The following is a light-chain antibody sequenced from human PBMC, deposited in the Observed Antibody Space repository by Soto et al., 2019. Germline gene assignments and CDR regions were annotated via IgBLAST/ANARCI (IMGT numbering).Light chain of an antibody. Sequence: DIQMTQSPSTLSAFVGDRVTISCRASQHINNWLAWYHQNPGKAPKLVIYKAATLESGVPSRFSGSGSGTVFTHTISSLQADDFATYYCQQYTSYYTFGQGTKLEVK. J-gene: IGKJ2*01. CDR2: KAA. CDR1: QHINNW. V-gene: IGKV1-5*03. CDR3: QQYTSYYT.